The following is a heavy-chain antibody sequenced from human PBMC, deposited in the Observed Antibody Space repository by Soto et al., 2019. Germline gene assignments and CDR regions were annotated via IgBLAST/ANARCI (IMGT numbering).Heavy chain of an antibody. J-gene: IGHJ4*02. D-gene: IGHD6-19*01. CDR2: ISVGSGHI. CDR1: GFTFSSYS. V-gene: IGHV3-21*04. Sequence: GGSLRLSCAASGFTFSSYSMNWVRQAPGKGLEWVSSISVGSGHIYYADSVKGRFTISRDNAKNSLYLQMNSLRADDTAVYFCARDASGPFDYWGQGTLVTVSS. CDR3: ARDASGPFDY.